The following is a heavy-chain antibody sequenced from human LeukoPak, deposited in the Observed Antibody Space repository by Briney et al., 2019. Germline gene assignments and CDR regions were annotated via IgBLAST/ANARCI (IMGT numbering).Heavy chain of an antibody. V-gene: IGHV1-2*02. CDR2: INPNSGDT. CDR1: GYTLTDHY. J-gene: IGHJ4*02. D-gene: IGHD1-26*01. Sequence: ASVKVSCKASGYTLTDHYMHWVRQAPGQGLEWMGWINPNSGDTNYAQKFQGRVTMTRDTSTSTAYMELSRLTSDDTAIYYCARDWRGSYFPDFWGQGTLVTVSS. CDR3: ARDWRGSYFPDF.